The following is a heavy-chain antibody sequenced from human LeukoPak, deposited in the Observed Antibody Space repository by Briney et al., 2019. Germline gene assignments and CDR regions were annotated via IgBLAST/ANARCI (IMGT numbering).Heavy chain of an antibody. CDR3: ARAQAGYSSSWSYYYYYYMDV. V-gene: IGHV4-4*07. CDR2: IYTSGST. CDR1: GGSISSYY. Sequence: SETLSLTCTVSGGSISSYYWSWIRQPAGKGLEWIGRIYTSGSTNYNPSLKSRVTMSVDTSKNQFSLKLSSVTAADTAVYYCARAQAGYSSSWSYYYYYYMDVWGKGTTVTVSS. D-gene: IGHD6-13*01. J-gene: IGHJ6*03.